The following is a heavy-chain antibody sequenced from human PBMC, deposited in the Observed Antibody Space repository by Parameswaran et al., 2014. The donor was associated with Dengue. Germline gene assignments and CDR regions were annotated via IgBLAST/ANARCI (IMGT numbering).Heavy chain of an antibody. Sequence: WIRQPPGKGLEWVSYISSSGSTIYYADSVKGRFTISRDNAKNSLYLQMNSLRAEDTAVYYCASSGPHPVVGYWGQGTLVTVSS. V-gene: IGHV3-48*03. CDR3: ASSGPHPVVGY. D-gene: IGHD3-10*01. CDR2: ISSSGSTI. J-gene: IGHJ4*02.